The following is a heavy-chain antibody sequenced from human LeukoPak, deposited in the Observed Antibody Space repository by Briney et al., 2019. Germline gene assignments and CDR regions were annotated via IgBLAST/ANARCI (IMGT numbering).Heavy chain of an antibody. V-gene: IGHV3-30*18. CDR1: GFTWSSYG. D-gene: IGHD2-2*01. Sequence: PGGSLRLSCSASGFTWSSYGMHWVRHAPGKGPVGGAYTLYDGKTKYYADSVEVRFNISRDNCKTTLELQLNSVRADDTAVYYCVKAAEFTSNPSFHRWGQGTLVIVSS. J-gene: IGHJ1*01. CDR2: TLYDGKTK. CDR3: VKAAEFTSNPSFHR.